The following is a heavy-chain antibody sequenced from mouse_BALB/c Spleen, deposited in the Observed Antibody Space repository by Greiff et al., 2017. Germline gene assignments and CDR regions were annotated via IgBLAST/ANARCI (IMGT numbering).Heavy chain of an antibody. CDR3: AKYDYGAY. CDR1: GYTFTSYW. D-gene: IGHD2-4*01. J-gene: IGHJ3*01. CDR2: INPSTGYT. V-gene: IGHV1-7*01. Sequence: VKLMESGAELAKPGASVKMSCKASGYTFTSYWMHWVKQRPGQGLEWIGYINPSTGYTEYNQKFKDKATLTADKSSSTAYMQLSSLTSEDSAVYYCAKYDYGAYWGQGTLVTVSA.